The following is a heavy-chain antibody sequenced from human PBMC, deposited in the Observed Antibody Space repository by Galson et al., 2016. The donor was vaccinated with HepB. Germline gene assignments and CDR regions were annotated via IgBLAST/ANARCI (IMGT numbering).Heavy chain of an antibody. CDR1: GFTFNTYN. CDR3: ARAHQFLWGGSGWQYYYYYYYMDV. D-gene: IGHD6-19*01. Sequence: LRLSCAASGFTFNTYNMNWVRQAPGKGLEWVSSIDTNSHYIYYADSVKGRFTISRDNAKNSLSLQMNSLRAEDTAVYYCARAHQFLWGGSGWQYYYYYYYMDVWGKGTTATVSS. J-gene: IGHJ6*03. V-gene: IGHV3-21*01. CDR2: IDTNSHYI.